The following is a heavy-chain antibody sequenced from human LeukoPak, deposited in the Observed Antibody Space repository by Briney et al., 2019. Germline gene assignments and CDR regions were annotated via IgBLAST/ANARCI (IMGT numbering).Heavy chain of an antibody. D-gene: IGHD3-9*01. Sequence: HPGGSLRLSCAASGFTFSSYEMNWVRQAPGKGLEGVSYISSSGSTIYYADSVKGRFTISRDNAKNSLYLQMNSLRAEDTAVYYCARTAYYDILTGYYSRFDYWGQGTLVTVSS. V-gene: IGHV3-48*03. CDR2: ISSSGSTI. CDR1: GFTFSSYE. J-gene: IGHJ4*02. CDR3: ARTAYYDILTGYYSRFDY.